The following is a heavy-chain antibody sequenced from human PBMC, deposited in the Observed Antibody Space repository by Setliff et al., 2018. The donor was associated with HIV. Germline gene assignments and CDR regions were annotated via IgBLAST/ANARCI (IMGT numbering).Heavy chain of an antibody. CDR1: GFTFSDYY. CDR3: ARAAPRYCTSTSCPRVDAFDI. D-gene: IGHD2-2*01. V-gene: IGHV3-11*01. CDR2: ISTSSATK. Sequence: GGSLRLSCVASGFTFSDYYMIWIRQAPGQGLEWVSYISTSSATKYYADSVKGRFTISRDNAKNSLYLQMNSVRADDTAVYYCARAAPRYCTSTSCPRVDAFDIWGQGTMVTVSS. J-gene: IGHJ3*02.